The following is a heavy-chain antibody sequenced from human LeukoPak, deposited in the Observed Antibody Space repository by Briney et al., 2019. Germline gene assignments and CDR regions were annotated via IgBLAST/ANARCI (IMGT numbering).Heavy chain of an antibody. V-gene: IGHV1-8*01. CDR2: MNPNSGNT. Sequence: ASVKVSCKASEYTFTSYDINWVRQATGQGLEWMGWMNPNSGNTGYAQKFQGRVTMTRNTSISTAYMELSSLRSEDTAVYYCARGRTDIVVVPAAYGTYYYYGMDVWGQGTTVTVSS. CDR3: ARGRTDIVVVPAAYGTYYYYGMDV. J-gene: IGHJ6*02. CDR1: EYTFTSYD. D-gene: IGHD2-2*01.